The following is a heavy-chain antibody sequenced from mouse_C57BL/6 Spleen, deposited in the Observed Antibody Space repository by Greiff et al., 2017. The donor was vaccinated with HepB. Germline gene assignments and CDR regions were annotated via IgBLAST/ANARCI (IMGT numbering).Heavy chain of an antibody. V-gene: IGHV1-26*01. CDR3: AREDGTTVENYFDY. D-gene: IGHD1-1*01. CDR2: INPNNGGT. J-gene: IGHJ2*01. Sequence: VQLQQSGPELVKPGASVKISCKASGYTFTDYYMNWVKQSHGKSLEWIGDINPNNGGTSYNQKFKGKATLTVDKSSSTAYMELRSLTSEDSAVYYCAREDGTTVENYFDYWGQGTTLTVSS. CDR1: GYTFTDYY.